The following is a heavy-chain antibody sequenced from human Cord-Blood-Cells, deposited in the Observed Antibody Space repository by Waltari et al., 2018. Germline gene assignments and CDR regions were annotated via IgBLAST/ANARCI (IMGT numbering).Heavy chain of an antibody. CDR1: GFIFSSYG. J-gene: IGHJ3*02. CDR2: ISYDGRNR. V-gene: IGHV3-30*18. Sequence: VQLVASGGGVVQPGGSVRLSCVACGFIFSSYGMHWLRQPPGKGLEWVAVISYDGRNRYDADSVKDRFTISRDNSKNTLYLQMNSLRAEDTAVYYSAKDGRRAAAGTWDDIWGQGTMVTVSS. CDR3: AKDGRRAAAGTWDDI. D-gene: IGHD6-13*01.